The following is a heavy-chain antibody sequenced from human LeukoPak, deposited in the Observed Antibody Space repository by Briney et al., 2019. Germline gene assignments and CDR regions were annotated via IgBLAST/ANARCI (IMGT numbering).Heavy chain of an antibody. Sequence: ASVKVSCKASGFTFTSYGISWVRQAPGQGLEWMGWISAYNGNTNYAQKLQGRVTMTTDTSTSTAYMELRSLRSDDTAVYYCAKGSTMYTAYYFDYWGQGTLVTVSS. CDR1: GFTFTSYG. CDR3: AKGSTMYTAYYFDY. D-gene: IGHD3-10*02. V-gene: IGHV1-18*01. CDR2: ISAYNGNT. J-gene: IGHJ4*02.